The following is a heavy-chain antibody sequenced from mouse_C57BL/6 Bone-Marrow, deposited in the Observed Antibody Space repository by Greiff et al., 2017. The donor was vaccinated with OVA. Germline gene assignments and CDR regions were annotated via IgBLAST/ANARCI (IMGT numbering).Heavy chain of an antibody. D-gene: IGHD4-1*01. CDR1: GYTLTSYG. J-gene: IGHJ1*03. V-gene: IGHV1-81*01. CDR3: ALTQYFYV. CDR2: IYTRSGNT. Sequence: QVQLKESGAELARPGASVKLSCKASGYTLTSYGISWVKQRTGQGLEWIGEIYTRSGNTYYNEKFKGKATLTADKSSSTAYMELRSLSSEDSSVYFCALTQYFYVWGTGTTVTVSS.